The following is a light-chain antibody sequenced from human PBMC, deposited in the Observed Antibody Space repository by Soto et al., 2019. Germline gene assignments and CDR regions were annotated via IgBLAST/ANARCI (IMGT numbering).Light chain of an antibody. CDR3: SSYTTISTYV. CDR1: SRDVGGYNY. Sequence: QSVLTQPASVSGSPGQSITISCTGTSRDVGGYNYVSWYQQHPGKAPKLMIYDVRNRPSGVSNRFSGSKSVNTASLTISGLQAEDESDYYCSSYTTISTYVFGNGPKVXXL. V-gene: IGLV2-14*01. CDR2: DVR. J-gene: IGLJ1*01.